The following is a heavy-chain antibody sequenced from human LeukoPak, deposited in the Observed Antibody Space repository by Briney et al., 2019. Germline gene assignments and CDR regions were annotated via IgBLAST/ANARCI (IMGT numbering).Heavy chain of an antibody. CDR3: ARLGVYDSSGYCYVRSGYFDY. J-gene: IGHJ4*02. Sequence: SETLSLTCTVSGGSISSSSYYWGCIRQPPGKGLEWLGRIYYSVSTYYNPSLKSRVTISVDTSKDQFSLKLSSVAAADTAVYYCARLGVYDSSGYCYVRSGYFDYWGQGTLVTVSS. CDR2: IYYSVST. CDR1: GGSISSSSYY. D-gene: IGHD3-22*01. V-gene: IGHV4-39*01.